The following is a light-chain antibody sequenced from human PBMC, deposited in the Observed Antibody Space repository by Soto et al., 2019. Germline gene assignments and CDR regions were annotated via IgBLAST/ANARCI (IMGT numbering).Light chain of an antibody. J-gene: IGKJ2*01. CDR1: QSISTH. Sequence: EIVMTQSPVTLSVSPGERATLSCRASQSISTHLAWYQQKPGQAPRLLIYGASTRATGIPARFSGSGSGTECTLTISSLQSEDCGVYYWQQYNNCPPRTFGQGTKLEIK. CDR3: QQYNNCPPRT. CDR2: GAS. V-gene: IGKV3-15*01.